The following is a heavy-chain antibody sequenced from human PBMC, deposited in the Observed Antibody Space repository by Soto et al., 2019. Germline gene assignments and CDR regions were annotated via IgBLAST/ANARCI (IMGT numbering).Heavy chain of an antibody. CDR3: ATLGTPATGLYYFDY. CDR2: ISYSGSA. CDR1: GGSISSGNYY. J-gene: IGHJ4*02. Sequence: QVQLQESGPGLVKPSQTLSLTCTVSGGSISSGNYYWSWIRQPPGKGLEWIGFISYSGSAYFNPSLKGRGSISVDTSKNQFSVNLSFVPAADTAVYYCATLGTPATGLYYFDYWGQGTLVTVSS. D-gene: IGHD2-15*01. V-gene: IGHV4-30-4*01.